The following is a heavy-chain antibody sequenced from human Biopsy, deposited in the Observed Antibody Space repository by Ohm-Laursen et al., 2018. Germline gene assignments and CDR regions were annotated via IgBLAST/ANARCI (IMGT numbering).Heavy chain of an antibody. Sequence: PSETLSLTCTVSGDSISSYYWSWIRQPPGQGLEYIGYIYDRGSTANYNPSLESRVTMSVDMPKNQFSLKLSSVTAADTATYYCARGMRSSGWPYFDSWGQGTLVTVSS. J-gene: IGHJ4*02. CDR1: GDSISSYY. V-gene: IGHV4-59*01. CDR3: ARGMRSSGWPYFDS. D-gene: IGHD6-19*01. CDR2: IYDRGSTA.